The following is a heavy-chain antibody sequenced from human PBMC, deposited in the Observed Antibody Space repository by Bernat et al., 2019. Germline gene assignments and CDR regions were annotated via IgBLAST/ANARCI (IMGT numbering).Heavy chain of an antibody. J-gene: IGHJ4*02. D-gene: IGHD4-17*01. CDR1: GFTFSSYA. Sequence: EVQLLVSGGGLVQPGGSLRLSCAASGFTFSSYAMSWVRQAPGKGLEWVSAISGSGGSTYYADSVKGRFTIYRDNSKNKMYLQMNSLREEDTAVYYCAKDPWEDYGDYPFEYWGQGTLVNVSS. CDR2: ISGSGGST. CDR3: AKDPWEDYGDYPFEY. V-gene: IGHV3-23*01.